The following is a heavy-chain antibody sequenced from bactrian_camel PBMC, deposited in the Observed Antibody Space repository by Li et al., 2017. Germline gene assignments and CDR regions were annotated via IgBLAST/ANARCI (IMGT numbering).Heavy chain of an antibody. Sequence: HVQLVESGGGSALAGGSVRLSCAASGYTFNTYSWFRQAPGKGLEWVASISDDSRATQYKDFLEARFTISQDSARNTVYLQMNNLQPEDTATYYCAEGRGSRGEHCYSLSYWGQGTQVTVS. CDR2: ISDDSRAT. J-gene: IGHJ4*01. V-gene: IGHV3S6*01. CDR3: AEGRGSRGEHCYSLSY. D-gene: IGHD6*01. CDR1: GYTFNTY.